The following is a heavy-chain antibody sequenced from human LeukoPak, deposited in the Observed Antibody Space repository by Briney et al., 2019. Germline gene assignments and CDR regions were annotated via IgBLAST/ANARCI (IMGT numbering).Heavy chain of an antibody. J-gene: IGHJ6*03. CDR2: ISGSDGRT. CDR1: GFTFSNYA. V-gene: IGHV3-23*01. CDR3: AKLPQGYYYMDV. Sequence: GGSLRLSCAASGFTFSNYAMNWVRQDPGKGLQLVSAISGSDGRTYYADSVKGRFTISRDNSKNTLYLQMNSLRAEDTAVYYCAKLPQGYYYMDVWGKGTTVTVSS.